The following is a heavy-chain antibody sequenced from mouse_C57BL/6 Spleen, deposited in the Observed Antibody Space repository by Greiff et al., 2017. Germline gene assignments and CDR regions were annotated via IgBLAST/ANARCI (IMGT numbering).Heavy chain of an antibody. J-gene: IGHJ3*01. Sequence: VQLQQSGPVLVKPGASVTMSCKASGYTFTDYYMNWVKQSHGKSLEWIGVINPYNGGTSYNQKFKGKATLTVDKSSSTAYMELNSLTSEDSAVYYCAREYGNSFAYWGQGTLVTVSA. D-gene: IGHD2-10*02. CDR3: AREYGNSFAY. CDR1: GYTFTDYY. V-gene: IGHV1-19*01. CDR2: INPYNGGT.